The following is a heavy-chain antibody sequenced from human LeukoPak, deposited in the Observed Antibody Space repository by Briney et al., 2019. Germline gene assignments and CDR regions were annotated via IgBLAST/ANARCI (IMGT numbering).Heavy chain of an antibody. J-gene: IGHJ4*02. CDR1: GGTFSSYA. D-gene: IGHD5-12*01. Sequence: GASVKVSCKASGGTFSSYAISWVRQAPGQGLEWMGGIIPTFGTANYAQKFQGRVTITADKSTSTAYMELSSLRSEDTAVYYCARGRFSGYGADWGQGTLVTVSS. V-gene: IGHV1-69*06. CDR2: IIPTFGTA. CDR3: ARGRFSGYGAD.